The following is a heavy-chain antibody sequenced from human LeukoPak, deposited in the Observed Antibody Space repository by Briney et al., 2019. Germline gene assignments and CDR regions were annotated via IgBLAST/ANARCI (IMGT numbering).Heavy chain of an antibody. D-gene: IGHD6-19*01. Sequence: ASVKVSCKSSGYTFTSYGISWVRQPPAQGLEWMGWISAYNGNTNYAQKLQGRVTMTTDTSTSTAYMELRSLRSDDTAVYYCARERSQWLAKVFDYWGQGTLVTVSS. CDR3: ARERSQWLAKVFDY. J-gene: IGHJ4*02. CDR2: ISAYNGNT. CDR1: GYTFTSYG. V-gene: IGHV1-18*01.